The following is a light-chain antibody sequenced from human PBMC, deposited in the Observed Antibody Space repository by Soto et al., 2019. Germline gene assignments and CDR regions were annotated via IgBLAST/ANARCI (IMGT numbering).Light chain of an antibody. CDR3: QHYNSYSEA. CDR2: AAS. Sequence: IQVTQYPSSLSASLGDRFTITCRASQDISSYLAWYQQKPGKAPTLLIYAASTLQSGVPSRFSGSGFGTEFTLTISSLQPDDFATYYCQHYNSYSEAFGQGTKVDIK. CDR1: QDISSY. V-gene: IGKV1-9*01. J-gene: IGKJ1*01.